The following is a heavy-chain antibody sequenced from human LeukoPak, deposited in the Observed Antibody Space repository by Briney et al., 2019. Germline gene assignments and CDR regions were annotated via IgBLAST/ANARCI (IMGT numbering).Heavy chain of an antibody. V-gene: IGHV1-69*13. Sequence: GASVKVSCKASGYTFTSYAISWVRQAPGQGLEWMGGIIPIFGTANYAQKFQGRVTITADESTSTAYMELSSLRSEDTAVYYCARENNQASIFGVATFDYWGQGTLVTVSS. CDR3: ARENNQASIFGVATFDY. D-gene: IGHD3-3*01. J-gene: IGHJ4*02. CDR1: GYTFTSYA. CDR2: IIPIFGTA.